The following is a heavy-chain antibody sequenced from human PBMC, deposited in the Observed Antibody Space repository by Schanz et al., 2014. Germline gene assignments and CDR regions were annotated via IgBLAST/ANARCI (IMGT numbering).Heavy chain of an antibody. CDR2: IISILGIP. V-gene: IGHV1-69*04. J-gene: IGHJ5*02. D-gene: IGHD5-12*01. Sequence: QVQLVQSGAEVKKPGASVKVSCKASGYPFTSDDITWVRQAPGQGLEWMGRIISILGIPNYAQKFQGRVTFTADKSTSTAYMELSSLKSEDTAVYYCARGPLGTSAWGQGTLVTVSS. CDR3: ARGPLGTSA. CDR1: GYPFTSDD.